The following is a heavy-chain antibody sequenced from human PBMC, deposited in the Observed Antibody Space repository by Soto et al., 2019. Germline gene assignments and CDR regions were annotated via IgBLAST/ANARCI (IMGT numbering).Heavy chain of an antibody. CDR2: LYTAGTT. D-gene: IGHD6-25*01. CDR3: TRQRSDTTIFDF. Sequence: EVQLVESGGGVIQPGGSLRLSCGASGFIVSSSYMSWVRQAPGEGLEWISALYTAGTTYYADSVKSRFTISRDNSKNTLDLQLSSLRAEDTAVYYCTRQRSDTTIFDFWSQGTLVTVSS. V-gene: IGHV3-53*01. CDR1: GFIVSSSY. J-gene: IGHJ4*02.